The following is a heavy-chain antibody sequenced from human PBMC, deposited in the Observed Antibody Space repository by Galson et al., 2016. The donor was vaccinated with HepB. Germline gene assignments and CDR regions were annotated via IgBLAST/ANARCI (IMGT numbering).Heavy chain of an antibody. CDR3: ARDWEAGTTVVTPGH. J-gene: IGHJ4*02. CDR1: GFTFSSYS. Sequence: SLRLSCAASGFTFSSYSMNWVRQAPGKGLEWVSCISSISSYIYYADSVKGRFTISRDNAKNSLYLQMNSLRAEDTAVYYCARDWEAGTTVVTPGHWGQGTLVTVSS. V-gene: IGHV3-21*01. D-gene: IGHD4-23*01. CDR2: ISSISSYI.